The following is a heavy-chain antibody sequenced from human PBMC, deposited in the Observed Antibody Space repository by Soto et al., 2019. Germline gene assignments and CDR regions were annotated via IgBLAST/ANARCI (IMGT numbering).Heavy chain of an antibody. J-gene: IGHJ4*02. CDR2: ISYDGSNK. D-gene: IGHD2-21*02. CDR3: ARDGPSYCGGDCPPSPRYYFDY. V-gene: IGHV3-30-3*01. CDR1: GFTFSSYA. Sequence: GGSLRLSCAASGFTFSSYAMHWVRQAPGKGLEWVAVISYDGSNKYYADSVKGRFTISRDNSKNTLYLQMNSLRAEDTAVYYCARDGPSYCGGDCPPSPRYYFDYWGQGTLVTVSS.